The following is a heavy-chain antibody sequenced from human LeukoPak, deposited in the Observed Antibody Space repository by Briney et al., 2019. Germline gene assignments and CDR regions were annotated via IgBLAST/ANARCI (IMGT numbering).Heavy chain of an antibody. D-gene: IGHD6-6*01. Sequence: GGSLRLSCAPSGFSFSSYAMSWVRQAPGKGLEWVSAISGSGGSTYYADSVKGRFTISRDNSKNTLYLQMNSLRAEDTAVYYCAKVAARLPGETMDVWGKGTTVTVSS. CDR2: ISGSGGST. CDR1: GFSFSSYA. CDR3: AKVAARLPGETMDV. V-gene: IGHV3-23*01. J-gene: IGHJ6*03.